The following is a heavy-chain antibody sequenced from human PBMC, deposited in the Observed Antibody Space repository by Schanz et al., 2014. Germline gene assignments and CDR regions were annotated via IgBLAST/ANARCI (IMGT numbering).Heavy chain of an antibody. CDR1: GGTLNTYS. CDR3: TTLRRADPNGFDV. Sequence: QVQLVQSGAEVKRPGSSVKVSCKASGGTLNTYSIAWVRQAPGQGLEWLERIIPLFDITDYTQKFQGRVTLTADTSTSTAYMEFSSLGTEDTAVYYSTTLRRADPNGFDVWGQGTTVTVS. CDR2: IIPLFDIT. J-gene: IGHJ6*02. D-gene: IGHD2-15*01. V-gene: IGHV1-69*02.